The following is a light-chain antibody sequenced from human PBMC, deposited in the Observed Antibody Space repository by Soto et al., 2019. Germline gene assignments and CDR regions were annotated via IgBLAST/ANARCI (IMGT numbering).Light chain of an antibody. Sequence: EIVLTQSPATLSLYPGERATLSCRASQSVGSYLVWYQQKPGQAPRLLIHGASNRATGIPARFSGSGSGTDFTLTISSLEPEEFAVYYCQQRSIWPPLFGQGTRLEIK. CDR2: GAS. CDR3: QQRSIWPPL. CDR1: QSVGSY. V-gene: IGKV3-11*01. J-gene: IGKJ5*01.